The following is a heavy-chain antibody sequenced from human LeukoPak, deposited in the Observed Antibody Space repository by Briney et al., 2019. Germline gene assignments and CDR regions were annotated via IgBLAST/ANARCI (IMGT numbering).Heavy chain of an antibody. CDR1: GYTITTYA. Sequence: SVKVSCKASGYTITTYAITWVRQPPGQGVEWMGWIIANNGNTNYAQKLQGRVIMTTDTSTNTAYMELRSLRSDDTAVYYCARDFRHRYYYDNSGYYWFDPWGQGTLVTVSS. CDR2: IIANNGNT. V-gene: IGHV1-18*01. CDR3: ARDFRHRYYYDNSGYYWFDP. D-gene: IGHD3-22*01. J-gene: IGHJ5*02.